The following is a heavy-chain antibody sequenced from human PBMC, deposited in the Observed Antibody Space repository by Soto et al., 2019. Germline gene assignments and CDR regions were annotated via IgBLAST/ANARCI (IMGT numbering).Heavy chain of an antibody. CDR2: IYPGDSDT. Sequence: PGEPLTISCKGSGYSFTSYWIGWVRQMPGKGLEWMGIIYPGDSDTRYSPSFQGQVTISADKSISTAYLQWSSLKASDTAMYYCARQCRGLEAAEGLALDFWAQGTIVPVSP. J-gene: IGHJ4*03. CDR3: ARQCRGLEAAEGLALDF. V-gene: IGHV5-51*01. CDR1: GYSFTSYW. D-gene: IGHD6-13*01.